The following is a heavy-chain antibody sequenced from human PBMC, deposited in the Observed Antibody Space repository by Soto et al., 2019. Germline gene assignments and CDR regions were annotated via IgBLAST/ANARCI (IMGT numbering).Heavy chain of an antibody. CDR2: ISGSGGST. CDR1: GFTFSSYA. CDR3: AKSITMVRGVIIRDYYYGMDV. V-gene: IGHV3-23*01. D-gene: IGHD3-10*01. Sequence: PGGSLRLSCAASGFTFSSYAMSWVRQAPGKGLEWVSAISGSGGSTYYADSVKGRFTISRDNSKNTLYLQMNSLRAEDTAVYYCAKSITMVRGVIIRDYYYGMDVWGQGTTVTVSS. J-gene: IGHJ6*02.